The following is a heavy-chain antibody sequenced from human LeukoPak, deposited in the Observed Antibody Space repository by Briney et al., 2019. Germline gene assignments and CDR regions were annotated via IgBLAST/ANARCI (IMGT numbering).Heavy chain of an antibody. CDR1: GGSISSYY. J-gene: IGHJ4*02. CDR3: ARHVNDGDYPLGY. CDR2: IYYSGST. D-gene: IGHD4-17*01. Sequence: SETLSLTCTVSGGSISSYYWSWIRQPPGKGLEWIGYIYYSGSTNYNPSLKSRVTISVDTSKNQFSLKLSSVTAADTAVYYCARHVNDGDYPLGYWGQGTLVTVSS. V-gene: IGHV4-59*08.